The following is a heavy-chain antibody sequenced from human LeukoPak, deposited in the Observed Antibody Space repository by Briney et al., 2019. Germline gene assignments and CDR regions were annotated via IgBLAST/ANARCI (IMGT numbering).Heavy chain of an antibody. CDR2: IYTNGWT. CDR1: GGSINSDLYY. V-gene: IGHV4-61*02. J-gene: IGHJ5*02. CDR3: ARGSSWNSFDP. D-gene: IGHD2-15*01. Sequence: SQTLSLTCTISGGSINSDLYYWAWIRPPAGKRLEWIGRIYTNGWTDYNPSLKSRVTISVDTSKNQFSLKLSFVTAADTAFYYCARGSSWNSFDPWGQGTLVTVSS.